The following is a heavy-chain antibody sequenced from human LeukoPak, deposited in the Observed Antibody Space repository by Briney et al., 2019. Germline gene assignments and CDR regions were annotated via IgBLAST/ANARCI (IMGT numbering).Heavy chain of an antibody. V-gene: IGHV3-9*01. Sequence: GGSLRLSCAASGFTFDDYAMHWVWQGPGKGLEWVSGISWNSGSIDYVESVKGRFTISRDNAKNSLYLQMNSLRPEDTAFYYCAKGTGRYWTFFDYWGRGTLVTVSS. J-gene: IGHJ4*02. CDR3: AKGTGRYWTFFDY. CDR2: ISWNSGSI. CDR1: GFTFDDYA. D-gene: IGHD1-26*01.